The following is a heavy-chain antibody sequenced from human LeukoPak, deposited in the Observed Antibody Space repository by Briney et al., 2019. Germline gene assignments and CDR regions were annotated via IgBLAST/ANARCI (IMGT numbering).Heavy chain of an antibody. CDR1: DYTFTSYG. CDR3: ARGWIQLWLLDY. CDR2: IIPIFGTA. D-gene: IGHD5-18*01. J-gene: IGHJ4*02. V-gene: IGHV1-69*13. Sequence: ASVKVSCKASDYTFTSYGISWVRQAPGQGLEWMGGIIPIFGTANYAQKFQGRVTITADESTSTAYMELSSLRSEDTAVYYCARGWIQLWLLDYWGQGTLVTVSS.